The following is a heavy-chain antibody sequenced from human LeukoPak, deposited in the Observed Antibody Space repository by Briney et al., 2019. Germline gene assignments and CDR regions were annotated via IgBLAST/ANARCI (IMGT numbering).Heavy chain of an antibody. V-gene: IGHV4-30-4*07. CDR3: ARGRRYSSGWYFDY. D-gene: IGHD6-19*01. J-gene: IGHJ4*02. CDR1: GGSISSGGYS. Sequence: PSETLSLTCAVSGGSISSGGYSWSWIRQPPGKGLEWLGYIYYSGSTYYNPSLKSRVTISVDTSKNQFSLKLSSVTAADTAVYYCARGRRYSSGWYFDYWGQGTLVTVSS. CDR2: IYYSGST.